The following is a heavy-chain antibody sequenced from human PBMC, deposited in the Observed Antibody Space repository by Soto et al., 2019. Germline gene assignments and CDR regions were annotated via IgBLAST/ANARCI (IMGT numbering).Heavy chain of an antibody. J-gene: IGHJ5*02. D-gene: IGHD5-18*01. CDR2: IIPILGIA. CDR3: AGEGGGGFSYGWFDP. Sequence: QVQVVQSGAEVKKPGSSVKVSCKASGGTFSSYTISWVRQAPGQGLEWMGRIIPILGIANYAQKFQGRVTITAGKVPGTAYMELSGLIFEDTALSYCAGEGGGGFSYGWFDPWGQGTQVTVSS. CDR1: GGTFSSYT. V-gene: IGHV1-69*08.